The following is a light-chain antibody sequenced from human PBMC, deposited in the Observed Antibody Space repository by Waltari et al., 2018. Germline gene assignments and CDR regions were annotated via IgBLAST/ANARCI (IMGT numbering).Light chain of an antibody. J-gene: IGKJ2*01. CDR2: DAT. Sequence: DIQMTQSPSSLSAYVGDRVTITCQASQDISKYLNWYQQKPGKAPKVLIYDATNLETGVPSRIGVCGSATHITSTISSLQTEDIATYYCQQCDHLAPYTFGHETMLEIK. CDR3: QQCDHLAPYT. CDR1: QDISKY. V-gene: IGKV1-33*01.